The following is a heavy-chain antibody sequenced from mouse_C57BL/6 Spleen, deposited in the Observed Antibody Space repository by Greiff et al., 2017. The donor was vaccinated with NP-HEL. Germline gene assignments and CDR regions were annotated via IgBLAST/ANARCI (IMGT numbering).Heavy chain of an antibody. J-gene: IGHJ3*01. V-gene: IGHV1-52*01. CDR2: IDPSDSET. Sequence: QVQLQQPGAELVRPGSSVKLSCKASGYTFTSYWMHWVKQRPIQGLEWIGNIDPSDSETHYNQKFKDKATLTVDKSSSTAYMQLSSLTSGDSAVYYCASRNGTWFAYWGQGTLVTVSA. D-gene: IGHD4-1*01. CDR1: GYTFTSYW. CDR3: ASRNGTWFAY.